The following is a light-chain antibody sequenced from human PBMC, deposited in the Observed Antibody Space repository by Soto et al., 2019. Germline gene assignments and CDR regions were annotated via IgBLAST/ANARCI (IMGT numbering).Light chain of an antibody. V-gene: IGKV3-20*01. Sequence: EIVLTQSPGTLSLSPGERATLSCRASQSVSSSSYLAWYQQKPGQAPRLLIYGASSRATGIPDRFSGSGSANDFPLTIRRPEPEDFAVYYRRQYGSSPSYTFGQGTKLEIK. CDR3: RQYGSSPSYT. CDR2: GAS. CDR1: QSVSSSSY. J-gene: IGKJ2*01.